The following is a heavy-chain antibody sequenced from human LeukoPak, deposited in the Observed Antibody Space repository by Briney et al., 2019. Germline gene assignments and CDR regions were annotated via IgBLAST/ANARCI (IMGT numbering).Heavy chain of an antibody. J-gene: IGHJ3*02. D-gene: IGHD3-10*01. CDR3: STGSGHAFDI. V-gene: IGHV3-74*01. CDR2: ISSDGSST. CDR1: GFTFSSYW. Sequence: GGSLRLSCAASGFTFSSYWMHWVRQVPGKGLVWVSRISSDGSSTSYADSVKGRFTISRDNAKNTLYVQMNSLRAEDTAVYYCSTGSGHAFDIWGRGTMVTVSS.